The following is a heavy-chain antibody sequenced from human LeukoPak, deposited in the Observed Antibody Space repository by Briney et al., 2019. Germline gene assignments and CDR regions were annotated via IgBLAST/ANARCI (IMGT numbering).Heavy chain of an antibody. CDR2: ISYEGSNK. CDR3: ARVEVVVVAATSGLHDAFDI. Sequence: GRSLRLSCAASGFTFSSYAMHWVRQAPGKGLEWVAVISYEGSNKYYADSVKGRFTISRDNSKNTLYLQMNSLRAEDTAVYYCARVEVVVVAATSGLHDAFDIWGQGTMVTVSS. J-gene: IGHJ3*02. V-gene: IGHV3-30-3*01. D-gene: IGHD2-15*01. CDR1: GFTFSSYA.